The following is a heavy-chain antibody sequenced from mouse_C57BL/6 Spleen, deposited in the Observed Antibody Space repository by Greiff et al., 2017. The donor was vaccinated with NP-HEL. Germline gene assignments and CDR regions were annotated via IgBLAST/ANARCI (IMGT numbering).Heavy chain of an antibody. J-gene: IGHJ4*01. Sequence: EVQVVESGGDLVKPGGSLKLSCAASGFTFSSYGMSWVRQTPDKRLEWVATISSGGSYTYYPDSVKGRFTISRDNAKNTLYLQMSSLKSEDTAMYYGARWNWEGTYYAMDYWGQGTSVTVSS. D-gene: IGHD4-1*01. V-gene: IGHV5-6*01. CDR1: GFTFSSYG. CDR3: ARWNWEGTYYAMDY. CDR2: ISSGGSYT.